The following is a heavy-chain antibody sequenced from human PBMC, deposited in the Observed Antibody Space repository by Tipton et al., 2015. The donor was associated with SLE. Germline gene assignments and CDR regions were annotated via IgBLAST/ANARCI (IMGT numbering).Heavy chain of an antibody. J-gene: IGHJ6*02. CDR1: GASISSGSYY. V-gene: IGHV4-61*09. CDR3: AREAYCSGGNCYMMNPRDYYYYGMDV. Sequence: TLSLTCSVSGASISSGSYYWSWVRQPAGKGLEWIGHVYTMGGTNYNPALESRVTISLDTSKNQFSLKLSSVTAADTAVYYCAREAYCSGGNCYMMNPRDYYYYGMDVWGQGTTVTVSS. D-gene: IGHD2-15*01. CDR2: VYTMGGT.